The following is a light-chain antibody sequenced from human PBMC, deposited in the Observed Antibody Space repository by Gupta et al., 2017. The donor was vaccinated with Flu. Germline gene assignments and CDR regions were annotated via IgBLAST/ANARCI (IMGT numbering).Light chain of an antibody. CDR1: SNTGSNV. V-gene: IGLV1-44*01. J-gene: IGLJ3*02. CDR2: HHN. CDR3: AAWDDSLTALSADGSLTGLWV. Sequence: SNTGSNVVSWYQHLPGTPPPFLNHHHNQLPSGVPDRFSGPKSGTSASLAVGGLQSEDEADYSCAAWDDSLTALSADGSLTGLWVFGGGTKLSVL.